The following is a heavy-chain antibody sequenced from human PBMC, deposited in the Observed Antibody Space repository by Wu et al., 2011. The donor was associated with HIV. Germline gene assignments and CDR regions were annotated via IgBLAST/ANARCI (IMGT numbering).Heavy chain of an antibody. J-gene: IGHJ4*02. D-gene: IGHD3-10*01. CDR1: GFTFTGFF. CDR3: ARDRGDASGH. CDR2: INPNRGGT. V-gene: IGHV1-2*02. Sequence: QVQLVQSGAEVKEPGASVKVSCKASGFTFTGFFIHWVRQAPGQGLEWMGWINPNRGGTNYAQKFQGRVTMTRDTSILTAYMELRSLKFDDTAVYYRARDRGDASGHWGQGTLVTVSS.